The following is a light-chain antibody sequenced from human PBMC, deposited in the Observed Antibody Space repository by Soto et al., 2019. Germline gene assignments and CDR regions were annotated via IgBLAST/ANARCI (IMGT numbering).Light chain of an antibody. Sequence: EIVLTQSPGTLSLSPGERATLSCRVSQSVSSSYLAWYQQKPGQAPRLLMYGTSNRATGIPDRFSGSGSGTDFTLTISRLEPEDIAVYYCQQYGSSRWTLGQGTKVEIK. J-gene: IGKJ1*01. V-gene: IGKV3-20*01. CDR2: GTS. CDR3: QQYGSSRWT. CDR1: QSVSSSY.